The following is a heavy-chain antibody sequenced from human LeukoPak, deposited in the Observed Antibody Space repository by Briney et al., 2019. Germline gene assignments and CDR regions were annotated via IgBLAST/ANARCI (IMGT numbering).Heavy chain of an antibody. CDR2: ISYDGSNK. CDR1: GFTFSSYA. J-gene: IGHJ4*02. V-gene: IGHV3-30-3*01. CDR3: ARDVSIVGATALFDY. Sequence: GGSLRLSCAASGFTFSSYAMHWVRQAPGKGLEWVAVISYDGSNKYYADSVKGRFTISRDNSKNTLYLQMNSLRAEDTAVYYCARDVSIVGATALFDYWGQGTLVTVSS. D-gene: IGHD1-26*01.